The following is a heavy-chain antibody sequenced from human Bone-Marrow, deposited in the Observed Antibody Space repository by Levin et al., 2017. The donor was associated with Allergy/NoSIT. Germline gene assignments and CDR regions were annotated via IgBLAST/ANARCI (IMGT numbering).Heavy chain of an antibody. V-gene: IGHV5-51*01. CDR2: IYPGDSDI. J-gene: IGHJ4*02. CDR1: GYSFTSFW. D-gene: IGHD1-1*01. Sequence: KTGGSLRLSCKASGYSFTSFWIGWVRQMPGKGLEWMGIIYPGDSDIRYSPSFQGQVTISADKSISTAYLQWSSLQASDTAMYYCARHQTGTTSDYWGQGTLVTVSS. CDR3: ARHQTGTTSDY.